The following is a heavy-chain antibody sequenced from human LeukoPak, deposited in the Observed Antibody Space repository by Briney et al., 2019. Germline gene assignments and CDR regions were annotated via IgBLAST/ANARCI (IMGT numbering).Heavy chain of an antibody. CDR3: TREAEAAQGS. CDR2: IYYSGST. J-gene: IGHJ5*02. CDR1: GGSISSYY. Sequence: PSETLSLTCTVSGGSISSYYWSWIRQPPGKGLEWIGYIYYSGSTNYNPSLKSRVTISVDTSKNQFSLNLRSVTAADTAVYYCTREAEAAQGSWGQGTLVTVSS. D-gene: IGHD6-19*01. V-gene: IGHV4-59*12.